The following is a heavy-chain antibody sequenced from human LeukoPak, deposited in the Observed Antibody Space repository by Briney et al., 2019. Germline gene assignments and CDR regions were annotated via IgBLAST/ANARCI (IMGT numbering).Heavy chain of an antibody. D-gene: IGHD6-13*01. CDR2: IVVGSGNT. CDR3: ARDSSSWYDAFDI. CDR1: GFTFTSSA. J-gene: IGHJ3*02. Sequence: SVKVSCKASGFTFTSSAVQWVRQARGQRLEWIGWIVVGSGNTNYAQKFQERVTITRDMSTSTAYVELRSLRSDDTAVYYCARDSSSWYDAFDIWGQGTMVTVSS. V-gene: IGHV1-58*01.